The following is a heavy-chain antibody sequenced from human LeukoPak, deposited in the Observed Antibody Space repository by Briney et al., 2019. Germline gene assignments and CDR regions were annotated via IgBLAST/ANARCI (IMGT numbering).Heavy chain of an antibody. D-gene: IGHD2-2*01. J-gene: IGHJ5*02. CDR1: GYTFTGYG. CDR2: ISAYNGNT. Sequence: GASVKVSCKASGYTFTGYGISWVRQAPGQGLEWMGWISAYNGNTNYAQKLQGRVTMTTDTSTSTAYMELRSLRSDDTAVYYCARPMIRDVVVPAATWFDPWGQGTLVTVSS. CDR3: ARPMIRDVVVPAATWFDP. V-gene: IGHV1-18*01.